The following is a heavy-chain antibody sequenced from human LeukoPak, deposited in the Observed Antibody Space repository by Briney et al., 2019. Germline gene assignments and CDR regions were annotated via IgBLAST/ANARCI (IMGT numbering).Heavy chain of an antibody. V-gene: IGHV4-39*07. CDR1: GGSISSSSYY. CDR3: ARVPTRGLWFGELLYYFDY. Sequence: SETLFLTCTVSGGSISSSSYYWGWIRQPPGKGLEWIGSIYYSGSTYYNPSLKRRVTISVDTSKNQFSLKLSSVTAADTAVYHCARVPTRGLWFGELLYYFDYWGQGALVTVSS. D-gene: IGHD3-10*01. J-gene: IGHJ4*02. CDR2: IYYSGST.